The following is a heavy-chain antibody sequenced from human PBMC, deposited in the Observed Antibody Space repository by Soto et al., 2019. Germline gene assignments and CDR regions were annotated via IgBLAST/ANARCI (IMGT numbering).Heavy chain of an antibody. CDR1: GRTFNINADFWY. CDR3: VKRSLLMAPT. J-gene: IGHJ4*02. V-gene: IGHV4-39*01. CDR2: IDNGGNT. D-gene: IGHD1-26*01. Sequence: SETLSLTCTVSGRTFNINADFWYWAWIRQPPGKGLEWIGSIDNGGNTHYNAPLKSRVIISADTSKNQFSLGLDSVTAADTAVYYCVKRSLLMAPTWGQGIQVTVSS.